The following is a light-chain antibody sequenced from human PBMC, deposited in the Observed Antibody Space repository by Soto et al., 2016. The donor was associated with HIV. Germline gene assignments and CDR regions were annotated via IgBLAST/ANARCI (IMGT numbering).Light chain of an antibody. CDR2: AAS. CDR1: QSISKY. V-gene: IGKV1-16*01. Sequence: DIQLTQSPSSLSASVGDRVTITCRSSQSISKYLNWYQQKPGKAPKLLIYAASSLQSGVPSRFSGSESGTDFTLTISSLQPEDSATYYCQQYNSYPLTFGGGTKVEIK. CDR3: QQYNSYPLT. J-gene: IGKJ4*01.